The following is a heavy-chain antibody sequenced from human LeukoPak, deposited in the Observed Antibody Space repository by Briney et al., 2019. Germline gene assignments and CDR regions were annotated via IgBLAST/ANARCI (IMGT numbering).Heavy chain of an antibody. Sequence: GGSLRLSCAACGFIFTNYFMSWVRQAPGKGLEWVASIKHDGSEKYYVDSVRGRFTISRDNTMNSLYLQMSSLRAEDTAVYYCATDRGWRTSGYYLYYFEYWGQGTLVTYFS. V-gene: IGHV3-7*01. CDR1: GFIFTNYF. CDR2: IKHDGSEK. D-gene: IGHD3-3*01. J-gene: IGHJ4*02. CDR3: ATDRGWRTSGYYLYYFEY.